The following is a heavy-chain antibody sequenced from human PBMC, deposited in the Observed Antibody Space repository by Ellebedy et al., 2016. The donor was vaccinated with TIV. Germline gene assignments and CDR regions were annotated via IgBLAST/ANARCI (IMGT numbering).Heavy chain of an antibody. CDR2: FDPEHGTT. D-gene: IGHD5-18*01. CDR1: GHTLMELS. V-gene: IGHV1-24*01. J-gene: IGHJ5*02. Sequence: ASVKVSCKVSGHTLMELSMHWVRQAPGKGLEWVGGFDPEHGTTIYAQKFQGRVTMIEDTSTDTVYMVLSSLRSEDTAIYYCAAVRIQIWFPNWFDPWGQGTLVTVSS. CDR3: AAVRIQIWFPNWFDP.